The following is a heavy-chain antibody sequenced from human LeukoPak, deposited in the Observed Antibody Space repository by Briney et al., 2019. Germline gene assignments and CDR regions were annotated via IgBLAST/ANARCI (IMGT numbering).Heavy chain of an antibody. CDR1: GGSISSYY. D-gene: IGHD4-17*01. CDR3: ARQNFYGDYRSYYFDY. V-gene: IGHV4-4*09. CDR2: IYTSGST. J-gene: IGHJ4*02. Sequence: GSLRLSCTVSGGSISSYYWSWIRQPPGKGLEWIGYIYTSGSTDYNPSLKSRVTISVDTSKNQFSLKLSSVTAADTAVYYCARQNFYGDYRSYYFDYWGQGTLVTVSS.